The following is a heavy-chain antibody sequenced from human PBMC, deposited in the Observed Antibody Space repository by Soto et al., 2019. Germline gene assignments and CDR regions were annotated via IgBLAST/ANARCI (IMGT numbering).Heavy chain of an antibody. CDR3: ARRSSWYSGRDPENWFDP. D-gene: IGHD6-13*01. CDR2: INHSGST. J-gene: IGHJ5*02. V-gene: IGHV4-34*01. Sequence: SETLSLTCAAYGGSSSGYYWSWLRQPPGKGLGWSGEINHSGSTNYNPSLKSRVTISVDTSKSQFSLKLSSVTAADTAVYYGARRSSWYSGRDPENWFDPWGQGTLVTVSS. CDR1: GGSSSGYY.